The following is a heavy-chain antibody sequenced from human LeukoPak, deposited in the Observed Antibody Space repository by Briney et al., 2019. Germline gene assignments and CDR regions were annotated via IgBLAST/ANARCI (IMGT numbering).Heavy chain of an antibody. CDR3: ARFHSSLHTAGDY. Sequence: ASVKVSCKASGYTFTSYYMHWVRQAPGQGLEWMGIINPSGGGTSYAQTFQGRVTMTRDTSTSTVYMEMSSLKSEDTAVYYCARFHSSLHTAGDYWGQGTLVTVSS. J-gene: IGHJ4*02. CDR1: GYTFTSYY. D-gene: IGHD5-18*01. V-gene: IGHV1-46*01. CDR2: INPSGGGT.